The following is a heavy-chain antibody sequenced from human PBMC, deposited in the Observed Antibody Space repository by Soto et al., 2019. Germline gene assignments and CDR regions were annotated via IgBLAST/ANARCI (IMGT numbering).Heavy chain of an antibody. CDR2: INPNSGGT. Sequence: ASVKVSCKASGYTFTGYYMHWVRQAPGQGLEWMGWINPNSGGTNYAQKFQGWVTMTRDTSISTAYMELSRLRSDDTAVYYCARSIAARLTYFDYWGQGTLVTVSS. J-gene: IGHJ4*02. CDR3: ARSIAARLTYFDY. CDR1: GYTFTGYY. V-gene: IGHV1-2*04. D-gene: IGHD6-6*01.